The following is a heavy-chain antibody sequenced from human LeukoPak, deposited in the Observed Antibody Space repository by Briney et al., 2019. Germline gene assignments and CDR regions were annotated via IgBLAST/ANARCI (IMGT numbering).Heavy chain of an antibody. J-gene: IGHJ4*02. CDR1: GYTSINYA. V-gene: IGHV1-18*01. D-gene: IGHD6-19*01. CDR2: ISAYNGNT. Sequence: ASVKVSCKASGYTSINYAISWVRQAPGQGLEWMGWISAYNGNTNYAQKLQGRVTMTTDTSTSTAHMELRSLRSDDAAVYYCARADSSGWYLRGYFDYWGQGTLVTVSS. CDR3: ARADSSGWYLRGYFDY.